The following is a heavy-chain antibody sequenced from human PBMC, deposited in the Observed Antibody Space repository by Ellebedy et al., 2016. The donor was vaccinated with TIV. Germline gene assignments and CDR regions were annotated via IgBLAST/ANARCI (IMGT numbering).Heavy chain of an antibody. D-gene: IGHD2-2*02. CDR2: IKHDGSEI. V-gene: IGHV3-7*01. J-gene: IGHJ3*02. CDR3: ARDQVDYCSTTSCYRGHAFDI. Sequence: GGSLRLSXAASGFSFSSYWMTWVRQAPGKGLEWVANIKHDGSEIYYVDSVKGRFTISRDNAKNSLFLQMNSLRPEDTAVYFCARDQVDYCSTTSCYRGHAFDIWGQGTMVTVSS. CDR1: GFSFSSYW.